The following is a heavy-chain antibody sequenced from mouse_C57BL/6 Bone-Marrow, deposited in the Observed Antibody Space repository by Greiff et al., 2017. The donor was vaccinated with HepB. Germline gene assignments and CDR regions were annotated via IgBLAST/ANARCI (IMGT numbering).Heavy chain of an antibody. J-gene: IGHJ2*01. Sequence: EVNLVESGGGLVKPGGSLKLSCAASGFTFSSYAMSWVRQTPEKRLEWVATISDGGSYTYYPDNVKGRFTISRDNAKNNLYLQMSHLKSEDTAMYYCARVITTVVGFDYWGQGTTLTVSS. CDR3: ARVITTVVGFDY. CDR2: ISDGGSYT. V-gene: IGHV5-4*03. D-gene: IGHD1-1*01. CDR1: GFTFSSYA.